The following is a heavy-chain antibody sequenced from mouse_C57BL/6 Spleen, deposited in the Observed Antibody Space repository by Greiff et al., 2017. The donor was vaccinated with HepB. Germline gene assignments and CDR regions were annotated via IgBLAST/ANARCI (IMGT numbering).Heavy chain of an antibody. J-gene: IGHJ3*01. CDR2: ISYDGSN. V-gene: IGHV3-6*01. CDR3: ARAPHYYGSSYWFAY. CDR1: GYSITSGYY. Sequence: DVQLQESGPGLVKPSQSLSLTCSVPGYSITSGYYWNWIRQFPGNKLEWMGYISYDGSNNYNPSLKNRISITRDTSKNQFFLKLNSVTTEDTATYYCARAPHYYGSSYWFAYWGQGTLVTVSA. D-gene: IGHD1-1*01.